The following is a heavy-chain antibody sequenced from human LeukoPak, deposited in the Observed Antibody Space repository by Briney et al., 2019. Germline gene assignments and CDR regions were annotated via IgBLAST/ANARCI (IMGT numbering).Heavy chain of an antibody. V-gene: IGHV1-69*13. J-gene: IGHJ3*02. D-gene: IGHD4-17*01. CDR3: ASSHLVYDYGDPDAFDI. CDR1: GGTFSSYA. Sequence: ASVKVSCKASGGTFSSYAISRVRQAPGQGLEWMGGIIPIFGTANYAQKFQGRVTITADESTSTAYMELSSLRSEDTAVYYCASSHLVYDYGDPDAFDIWGQGTMVTVSS. CDR2: IIPIFGTA.